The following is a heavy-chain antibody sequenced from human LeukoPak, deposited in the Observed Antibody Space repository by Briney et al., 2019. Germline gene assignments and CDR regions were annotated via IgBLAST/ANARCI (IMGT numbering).Heavy chain of an antibody. Sequence: GGSLRLSCAASGFTFSSYAMSWVRQAPGKGLEWVSAISGSGGSTYYADSVKGRFTISRDNSKNTLYLQMNSLRAEVTAVYYCAKAQTPDYYYDSSGSTFDYWGQGTLVTVSS. D-gene: IGHD3-22*01. CDR1: GFTFSSYA. CDR2: ISGSGGST. V-gene: IGHV3-23*01. J-gene: IGHJ4*02. CDR3: AKAQTPDYYYDSSGSTFDY.